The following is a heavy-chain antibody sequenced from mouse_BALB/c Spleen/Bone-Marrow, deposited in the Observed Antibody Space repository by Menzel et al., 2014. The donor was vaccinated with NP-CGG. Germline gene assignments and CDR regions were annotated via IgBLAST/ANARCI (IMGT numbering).Heavy chain of an antibody. CDR2: ISTYSGNT. D-gene: IGHD2-2*01. Sequence: LVESGPELVRPGVSVKISSKGSGYTFTDYAIHWVKQSHAKSLEWIGVISTYSGNTNYNQKFKGKATMTVDKSSSTAYMELARLTSEDSAIYYCARSGYGYDWFAYWGQGTLVTVSA. J-gene: IGHJ3*01. CDR3: ARSGYGYDWFAY. V-gene: IGHV1-67*01. CDR1: GYTFTDYA.